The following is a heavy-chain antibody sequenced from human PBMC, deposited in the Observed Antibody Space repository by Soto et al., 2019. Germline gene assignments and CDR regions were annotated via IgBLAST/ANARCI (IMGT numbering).Heavy chain of an antibody. CDR1: GGSISGYY. D-gene: IGHD6-19*01. CDR3: ARGGPGKQWLVSYGMDV. Sequence: QVQLQESGPGLVKPSETLSLTCTVSGGSISGYYWSWIRQPPGKGLEWIGYIYYSGSTYYNPSLKSRVTISVDTSKTSFSLNLSSVTAADTAVYYCARGGPGKQWLVSYGMDVWGQGTTGTVSS. V-gene: IGHV4-59*01. J-gene: IGHJ6*02. CDR2: IYYSGST.